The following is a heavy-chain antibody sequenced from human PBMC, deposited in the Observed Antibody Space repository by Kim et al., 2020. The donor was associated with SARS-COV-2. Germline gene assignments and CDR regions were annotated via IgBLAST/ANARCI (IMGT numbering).Heavy chain of an antibody. CDR3: ARGDFWSGYPPGDV. Sequence: GGSLRLSCAASGFTVSSNYMSWVRQAPGKGLEWVSVIYSGGSTYYADSVKGRFTISRDNSKNTLYLQMNSLRAEDTAVYYCARGDFWSGYPPGDVWGQGTTVTVSS. CDR1: GFTVSSNY. J-gene: IGHJ6*02. CDR2: IYSGGST. V-gene: IGHV3-53*01. D-gene: IGHD3-3*01.